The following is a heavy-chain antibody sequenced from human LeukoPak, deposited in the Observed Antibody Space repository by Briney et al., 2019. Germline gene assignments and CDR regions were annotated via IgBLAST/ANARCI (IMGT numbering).Heavy chain of an antibody. CDR1: GGSISSGGYY. D-gene: IGHD2-2*01. CDR3: ARHVGRVVVPAAIDY. V-gene: IGHV4-39*01. CDR2: IYYSGST. J-gene: IGHJ4*02. Sequence: PSETLSLTCTVSGGSISSGGYYWSWIRQPPGKGLEWIGSIYYSGSTYYNPSLKSRVTISVDTSKNQFSLKLSSVTAADTAVYYCARHVGRVVVPAAIDYWGQGTLVTVSS.